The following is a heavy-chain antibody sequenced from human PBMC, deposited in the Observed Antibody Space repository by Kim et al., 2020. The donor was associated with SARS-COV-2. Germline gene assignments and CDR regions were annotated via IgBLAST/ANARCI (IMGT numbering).Heavy chain of an antibody. J-gene: IGHJ5*02. Sequence: GGSLRLSCAASGFTFSSYAMHWVRQAPGKGLEWVAVISYDGSNKYYADSVKGRFTISRDNSKNTLYLQMNSLRAEDTAVYYCARDSSSELWFGELFWGVNWFDPWGQGTLVTVSS. CDR3: ARDSSSELWFGELFWGVNWFDP. V-gene: IGHV3-30*04. CDR1: GFTFSSYA. CDR2: ISYDGSNK. D-gene: IGHD3-10*01.